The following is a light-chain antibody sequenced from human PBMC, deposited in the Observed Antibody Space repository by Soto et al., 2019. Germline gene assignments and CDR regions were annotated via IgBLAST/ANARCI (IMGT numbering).Light chain of an antibody. Sequence: QSVLTQPPSVSGAPGQRVTISCIGGSSNIGAGYEVHWYQQLPGTVPKLLIYRNTSRPSGVPDRFSGSKSGTSATLGITGFHTGDEADYYCGSWDSSLSAYVFGTGTKVTVL. CDR2: RNT. V-gene: IGLV1-40*01. CDR3: GSWDSSLSAYV. CDR1: SSNIGAGYE. J-gene: IGLJ1*01.